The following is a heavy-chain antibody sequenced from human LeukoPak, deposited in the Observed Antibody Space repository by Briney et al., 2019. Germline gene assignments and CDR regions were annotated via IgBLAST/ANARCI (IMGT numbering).Heavy chain of an antibody. Sequence: ASVKVSCKVSGYTLTELSMHWVRRAPGQGLEWMGWINPNSGGTNYAQKFQGRVTMTRDTSISTAYMELSRLRSDDTAVYYCARAFSSTSPRFDYWGQGTLVTVSS. CDR3: ARAFSSTSPRFDY. J-gene: IGHJ4*02. V-gene: IGHV1-2*02. CDR1: GYTLTELS. CDR2: INPNSGGT. D-gene: IGHD2-2*01.